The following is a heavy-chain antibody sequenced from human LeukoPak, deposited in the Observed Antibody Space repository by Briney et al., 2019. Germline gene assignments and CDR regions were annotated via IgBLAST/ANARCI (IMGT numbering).Heavy chain of an antibody. J-gene: IGHJ4*02. V-gene: IGHV4-39*07. CDR2: IYHSGNT. D-gene: IGHD6-13*01. CDR3: ARAPTSPRSSWYYDY. CDR1: GGSISSSSYY. Sequence: SETLSLTCTVSGGSISSSSYYWGWIRQPPGKGLEWIASIYHSGNTYYNPSLRSRVTMSGDTSKNHFSLKLSSVTAADTAVYYCARAPTSPRSSWYYDYWGQGTLVTVSS.